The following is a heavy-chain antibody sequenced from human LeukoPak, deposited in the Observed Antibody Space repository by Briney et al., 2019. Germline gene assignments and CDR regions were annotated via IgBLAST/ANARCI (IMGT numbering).Heavy chain of an antibody. V-gene: IGHV1-8*03. D-gene: IGHD3-22*01. CDR3: ARDLSKNYYDSSGYFQGY. CDR2: INPNSGNT. J-gene: IGHJ4*02. CDR1: GYTFTSYD. Sequence: GASVKVSCKASGYTFTSYDINWVRQATGQGLEWRGWINPNSGNTGYAQTFQGRVTITRNTSISTAYMELSSLRSEDTAVYYCARDLSKNYYDSSGYFQGYWGQGTLVTVSS.